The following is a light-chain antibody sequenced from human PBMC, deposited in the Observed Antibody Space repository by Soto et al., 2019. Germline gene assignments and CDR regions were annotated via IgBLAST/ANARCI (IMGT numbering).Light chain of an antibody. V-gene: IGKV1-39*01. Sequence: DIQMTQSPSSLSASVRDSVTITCRASQNIRNYLNWYQQKPGRAPKILIYAASSLQSGVPSRFSGGGSGTDFTLTITSLQPEDFATYYCQQSYSSPWTFGQGTRGDIK. CDR3: QQSYSSPWT. J-gene: IGKJ1*01. CDR2: AAS. CDR1: QNIRNY.